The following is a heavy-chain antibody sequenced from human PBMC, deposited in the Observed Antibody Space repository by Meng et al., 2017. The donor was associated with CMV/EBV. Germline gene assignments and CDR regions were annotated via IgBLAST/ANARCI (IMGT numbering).Heavy chain of an antibody. J-gene: IGHJ5*02. CDR2: ISAYNGNT. V-gene: IGHV1-18*01. CDR3: ARGRRGADNWFDP. CDR1: GYTFTSYG. Sequence: VQLVSPGRRWQKPGAPVKVSCKASGYTFTSYGISWVRQAPGQGLEWMGWISAYNGNTNYAQKLQGRVTMTTDTSTSTAYMELRSLRSDDTAVYYCARGRRGADNWFDPWGQGTLVTVSS.